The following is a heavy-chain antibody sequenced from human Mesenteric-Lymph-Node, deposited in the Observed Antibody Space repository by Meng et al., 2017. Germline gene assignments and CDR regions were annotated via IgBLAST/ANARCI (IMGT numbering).Heavy chain of an antibody. CDR3: ARAPPRWYFDL. Sequence: VQVVESGGGVVQPGSSLRLSCAASEFNLSSYDTHWVRQAPGKGLEWVSYISSSGSTIYYADSVKGRFTISRDNAKNSLYLQMNSLRAEDTALYYCARAPPRWYFDLWGRGTLVTVSS. J-gene: IGHJ2*01. V-gene: IGHV3-48*03. CDR1: EFNLSSYD. CDR2: ISSSGSTI.